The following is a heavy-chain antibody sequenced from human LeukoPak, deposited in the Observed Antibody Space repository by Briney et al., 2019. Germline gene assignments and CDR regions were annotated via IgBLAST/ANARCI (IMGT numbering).Heavy chain of an antibody. CDR2: IYYSGST. CDR1: GGSISSYY. Sequence: PSETLSLTCTVSGGSISSYYWSWIRQPPGKGLEYIGYIYYSGSTNYNPSLKSRLTISVDTSKNQFSLKLSSVTAADTAVYYCARGKARGYGYYYYYMDVWGKGTTVTVSS. V-gene: IGHV4-59*01. J-gene: IGHJ6*03. CDR3: ARGKARGYGYYYYYMDV. D-gene: IGHD3-16*01.